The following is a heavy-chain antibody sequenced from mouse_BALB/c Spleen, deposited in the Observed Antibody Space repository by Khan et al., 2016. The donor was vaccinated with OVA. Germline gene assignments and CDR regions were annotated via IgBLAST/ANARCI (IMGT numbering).Heavy chain of an antibody. CDR3: ARWATWYFDV. D-gene: IGHD3-1*01. CDR2: IHPGGYFT. J-gene: IGHJ1*01. CDR1: GYTFTNYW. V-gene: IGHV1-63*02. Sequence: QVRLQQSGGEVVRPGTSVEISCKASGYTFTNYWLGWLRQRPGHGLEWIGDIHPGGYFTNYNEQFKGKATLTVDTSSSTADMQLSSLTSEDSAVYFCARWATWYFDVWGAGTTVTVSS.